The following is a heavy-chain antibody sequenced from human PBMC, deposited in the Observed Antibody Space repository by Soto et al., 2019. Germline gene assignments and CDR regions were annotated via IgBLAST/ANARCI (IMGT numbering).Heavy chain of an antibody. D-gene: IGHD5-18*01. J-gene: IGHJ4*02. CDR1: GGSFSGYY. CDR3: ARGLRGYSYGFPWGGVIFGY. Sequence: QVQLQQWGAGLLKPSETLSLTCAVYGGSFSGYYWSWIRQPPGKGLEWIGEINHSGSTNYNPSLKSRVTISVDTSKNQFSRKLSSVTAADTAVYYCARGLRGYSYGFPWGGVIFGYWGQGTLVTVSS. CDR2: INHSGST. V-gene: IGHV4-34*01.